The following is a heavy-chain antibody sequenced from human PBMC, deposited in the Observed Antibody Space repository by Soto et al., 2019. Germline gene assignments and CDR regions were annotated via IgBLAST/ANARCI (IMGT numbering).Heavy chain of an antibody. V-gene: IGHV4-39*01. D-gene: IGHD6-13*01. CDR3: ARNSSRGYYYYFMDV. CDR1: GGSISSGSYY. CDR2: IYYSGIT. Sequence: SETLSLTCTVSGGSISSGSYYWGWIRQPPGKGLEWIGSIYYSGITYYNPSLKSRVTISIDTSKNQFSLKLSSVTAADTAVYSCARNSSRGYYYYFMDVGGKGTTVTAPS. J-gene: IGHJ6*03.